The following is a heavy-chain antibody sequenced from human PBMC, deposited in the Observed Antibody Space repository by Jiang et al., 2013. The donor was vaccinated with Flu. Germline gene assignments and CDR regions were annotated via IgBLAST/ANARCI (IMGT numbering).Heavy chain of an antibody. CDR1: GGSAATTT. D-gene: IGHD3-22*01. J-gene: IGHJ4*02. Sequence: PSETLSLTCSISGGSAATTTGVGFGSPQEGTGVDWVYLLQWEHQLQPSLKSRVTISVDTSKNQFSLKLSSVTAADTAVYYCARAQRPYYDSSGYYDYWGQGTLVTVSS. CDR3: ARAQRPYYDSSGYYDY. V-gene: IGHV4-59*02. CDR2: LLQWEH.